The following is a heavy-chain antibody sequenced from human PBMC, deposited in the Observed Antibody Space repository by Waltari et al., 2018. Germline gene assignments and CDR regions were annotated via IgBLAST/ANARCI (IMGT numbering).Heavy chain of an antibody. D-gene: IGHD3-9*01. CDR1: GYTFTSYA. CDR2: INAGNGNT. CDR3: ARGAYYDILTGSPLDY. Sequence: QVQLVQSGAAVKKPGASVKVSCKASGYTFTSYAMHWVRQAPGQRLEWMGWINAGNGNTKYSQKFQGRVTITRDTSASTAYMELSSLRSEDTAVYYCARGAYYDILTGSPLDYWGQGTLVTVSS. V-gene: IGHV1-3*01. J-gene: IGHJ4*02.